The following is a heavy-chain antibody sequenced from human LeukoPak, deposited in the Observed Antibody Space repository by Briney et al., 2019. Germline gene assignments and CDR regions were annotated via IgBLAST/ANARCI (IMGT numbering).Heavy chain of an antibody. CDR1: GGSISSYY. Sequence: SETLSLTCTVSGGSISSYYWSWTRQPPGKGLEWIGYIYYSGSTNYNPSLKSRVTISVDTSKNQFSLKLSSVTAADTAVYYCARWGYSSSYNWFDPWGQGTLVTVSS. CDR2: IYYSGST. CDR3: ARWGYSSSYNWFDP. D-gene: IGHD6-6*01. J-gene: IGHJ5*02. V-gene: IGHV4-59*01.